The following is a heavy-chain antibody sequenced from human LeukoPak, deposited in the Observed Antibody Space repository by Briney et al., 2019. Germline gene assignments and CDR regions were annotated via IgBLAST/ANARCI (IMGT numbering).Heavy chain of an antibody. J-gene: IGHJ6*02. V-gene: IGHV4-39*01. Sequence: SEILSLTCSVSGGSISRSRDYWGWIRQSPGKGLEWIGTIYYGGSTHYNPSLKSRVTISVDTSKNQFSLKLSSVTAADTAVYYCARHARVGWLTYYYYGMDVWGQGTTVTVSS. D-gene: IGHD6-19*01. CDR3: ARHARVGWLTYYYYGMDV. CDR2: IYYGGST. CDR1: GGSISRSRDY.